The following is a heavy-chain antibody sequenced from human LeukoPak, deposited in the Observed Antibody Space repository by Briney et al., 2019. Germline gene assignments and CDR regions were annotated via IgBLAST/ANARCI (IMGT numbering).Heavy chain of an antibody. D-gene: IGHD3-22*01. CDR3: ASQYYYDSSGYYDSLYFQH. CDR1: GGSIRSYY. CDR2: IYASGST. V-gene: IGHV4-4*07. Sequence: PSENLSLTCTVSGGSIRSYYWSWIRQSAGKGLEWIGRIYASGSTYYNPSLKSRLTMSVDTSKNQISLKLSSVTAADTAVYYCASQYYYDSSGYYDSLYFQHWGQGTLVTVSS. J-gene: IGHJ1*01.